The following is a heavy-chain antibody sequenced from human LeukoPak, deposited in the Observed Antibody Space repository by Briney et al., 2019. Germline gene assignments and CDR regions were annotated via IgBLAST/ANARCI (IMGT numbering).Heavy chain of an antibody. CDR1: GFTFSNYG. Sequence: GRSLRLSCAASGFTFSNYGMHWVRQAPGKGLEWVAVISYDESDKYYADSVKGRFTISRDNSKNTLYLQMNSLRAEDTAVYYCAKISGSRPNDAFDIWGQGTMVTVSS. J-gene: IGHJ3*02. CDR3: AKISGSRPNDAFDI. CDR2: ISYDESDK. D-gene: IGHD1-26*01. V-gene: IGHV3-30*18.